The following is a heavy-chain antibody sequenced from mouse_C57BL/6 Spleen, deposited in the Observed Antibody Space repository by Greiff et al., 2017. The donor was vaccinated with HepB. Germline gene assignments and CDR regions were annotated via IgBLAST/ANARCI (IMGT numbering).Heavy chain of an antibody. CDR2: IYPGSGST. Sequence: QVQLQQPGAELVKPGASVKMSCKASGYTFTSYWITWVKQRPGQGLEWIGDIYPGSGSTNYNEKFKSKATLTVDTSSSTAYMQLSSLTSEDSAVYYCARRYDGSSSWFAYWGQGTLVTVSA. D-gene: IGHD1-1*01. CDR3: ARRYDGSSSWFAY. V-gene: IGHV1-55*01. J-gene: IGHJ3*01. CDR1: GYTFTSYW.